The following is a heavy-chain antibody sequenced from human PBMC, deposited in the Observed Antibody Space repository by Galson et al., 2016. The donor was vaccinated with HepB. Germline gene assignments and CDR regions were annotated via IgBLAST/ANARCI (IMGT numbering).Heavy chain of an antibody. D-gene: IGHD4-23*01. CDR3: ARERRMKSGGPDYLEAFYI. CDR2: IHYTGRT. CDR1: GDSVSSSGQY. J-gene: IGHJ3*02. Sequence: TLSLTCTVSGDSVSSSGQYWTWIRLRPGQGLEYIGFIHYTGRTYSTPPLKSRVTMSLDTSKNQFSLRLTSVTDADTAVYYCARERRMKSGGPDYLEAFYIWGRVAIVVVSS. V-gene: IGHV4-31*03.